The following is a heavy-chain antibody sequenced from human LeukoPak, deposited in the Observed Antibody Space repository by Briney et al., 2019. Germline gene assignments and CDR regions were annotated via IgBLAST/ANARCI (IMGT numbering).Heavy chain of an antibody. J-gene: IGHJ4*02. CDR2: IYYSGST. CDR1: GGSISSYY. Sequence: SETLSLTCTVSGGSISSYYWSWIRQPPGKGLEWIGCIYYSGSTNYNPSLKSRVTISVDTSKNQFSLKLTSVTAADTAVYYCARGGVASYYFDYWGQGTLATVSS. D-gene: IGHD3-3*01. V-gene: IGHV4-59*08. CDR3: ARGGVASYYFDY.